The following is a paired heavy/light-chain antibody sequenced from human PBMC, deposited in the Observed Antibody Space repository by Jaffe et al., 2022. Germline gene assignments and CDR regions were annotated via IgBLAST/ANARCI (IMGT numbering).Heavy chain of an antibody. Sequence: QVQLQESGPGLVKPSETLSLTCIVSGYSISSGYYWGWIRQPPEKGLEWIGSIYHSGDTYYNPSLKSRVTLSIDTSKNQFSLKLTSVTAADTAVYYCAAHSASLVRGTIRPNYFDYWGQGTLVTVSS. CDR3: AAHSASLVRGTIRPNYFDY. D-gene: IGHD3-10*01. J-gene: IGHJ4*02. V-gene: IGHV4-38-2*02. CDR1: GYSISSGYY. CDR2: IYHSGDT.
Light chain of an antibody. J-gene: IGLJ3*02. CDR1: SSDVGGYNL. V-gene: IGLV2-23*01. CDR3: CSYAGSRTSV. CDR2: EGS. Sequence: QSALTQPASVSGSPGQSITISCTGTSSDVGGYNLVSWYQQYPGKAPKLMIYEGSKRPSGVSNRFSGSKSGNTASLTISGLQAEDEADYYCCSYAGSRTSVFGGGTKLTVL.